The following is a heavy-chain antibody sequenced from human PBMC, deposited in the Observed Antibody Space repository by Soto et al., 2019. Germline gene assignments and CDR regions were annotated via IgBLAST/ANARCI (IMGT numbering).Heavy chain of an antibody. J-gene: IGHJ4*02. Sequence: EVQLLESGGGLVQPGGSLRLSCTASGFTFSNYAMGWVRRAPGKGLEWLSVISGGADDTHYADSVKGRFTISRDNSKNTRDGQMDSRRAEDTAVYYCAKAINDYYAPLDYWGQGMRVTVSS. V-gene: IGHV3-23*01. D-gene: IGHD3-3*01. CDR3: AKAINDYYAPLDY. CDR1: GFTFSNYA. CDR2: ISGGADDT.